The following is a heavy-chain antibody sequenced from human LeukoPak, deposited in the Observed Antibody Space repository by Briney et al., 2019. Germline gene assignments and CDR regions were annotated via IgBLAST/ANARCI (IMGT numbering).Heavy chain of an antibody. V-gene: IGHV4-38-2*02. CDR2: IYHSCST. D-gene: IGHD2-2*01. CDR1: GYSIYSGSY. Sequence: SETLSLTCSVSGYSIYSGSYRGWLRLPPGEGLQWICSIYHSCSTYYNPSLKSLLTISIDTSKNHFSLKLNPVTAADMSVYSCAKGYCRGNSCYDDRAAFDYWGQGSLVTVSS. CDR3: AKGYCRGNSCYDDRAAFDY. J-gene: IGHJ4*02.